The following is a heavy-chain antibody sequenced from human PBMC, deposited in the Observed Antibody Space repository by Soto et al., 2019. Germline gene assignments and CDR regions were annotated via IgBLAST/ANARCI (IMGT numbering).Heavy chain of an antibody. V-gene: IGHV4-59*08. J-gene: IGHJ6*03. CDR3: ARRNQSEYNWNYDVYYYYMDV. CDR2: IYYSGSI. Sequence: PSETLSLTCNVSGGSISSYYWSWIRQLPGKGLERIGYIYYSGSINYNPSLKSRVTISVDTSKNQDSLKMSSVTGAGTAVDDCARRNQSEYNWNYDVYYYYMDVWGKGTTVTVSS. CDR1: GGSISSYY. D-gene: IGHD1-7*01.